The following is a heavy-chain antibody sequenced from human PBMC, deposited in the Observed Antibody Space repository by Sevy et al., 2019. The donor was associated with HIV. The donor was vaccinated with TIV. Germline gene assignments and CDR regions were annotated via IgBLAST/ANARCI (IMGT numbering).Heavy chain of an antibody. CDR3: ARGMYYYDSSGYRFDP. D-gene: IGHD3-22*01. Sequence: SDTLSLTCAVYGGSFSGYYWSWIRQPPGKGLEWIGEINHSGSTNYNPSLKSRVTISVDTSKNQFSLMLSSVTAADTAVYYCARGMYYYDSSGYRFDPWGQGTLVTVSS. V-gene: IGHV4-34*01. J-gene: IGHJ5*02. CDR1: GGSFSGYY. CDR2: INHSGST.